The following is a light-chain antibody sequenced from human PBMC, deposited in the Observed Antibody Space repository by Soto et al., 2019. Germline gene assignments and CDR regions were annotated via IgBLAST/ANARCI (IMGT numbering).Light chain of an antibody. V-gene: IGLV2-23*02. CDR2: EVN. J-gene: IGLJ2*01. CDR3: CSYAGSSTWI. CDR1: SSDVGNYNF. Sequence: QSVLTQPASVSGSPGQSITISCTGTSSDVGNYNFVSWYQQYPGKAPKPMIYEVNKRPSGVSNRFSGSKSGNTASLTISGLQAEDEADYYCCSYAGSSTWIFGGGTKLTVL.